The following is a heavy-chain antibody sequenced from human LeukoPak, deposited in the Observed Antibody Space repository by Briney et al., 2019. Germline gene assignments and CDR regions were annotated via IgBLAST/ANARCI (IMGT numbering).Heavy chain of an antibody. CDR2: ISSSGSTI. CDR1: GFTFSSYE. CDR3: ARDLLGWELHYFDY. V-gene: IGHV3-48*03. D-gene: IGHD1-26*01. Sequence: GGSLRLSCAASGFTFSSYEMNWVRQAPGKGLEWVSYISSSGSTIYYADSVKGRFTISRDNAKNSLYLQMNSLRAEDTAVYYCARDLLGWELHYFDYWGQGTLVTVSS. J-gene: IGHJ4*02.